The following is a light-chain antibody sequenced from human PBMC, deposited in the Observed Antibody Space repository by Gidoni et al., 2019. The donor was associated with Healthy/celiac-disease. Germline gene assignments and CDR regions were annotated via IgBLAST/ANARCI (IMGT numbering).Light chain of an antibody. CDR2: QDS. CDR3: QAWDSSNVV. V-gene: IGLV3-1*01. J-gene: IGLJ2*01. CDR1: KLGDKY. Sequence: YELTQPPSVSVSPGQTASITCSGDKLGDKYACWYQQKPGQSPVLVIYQDSKRPSGIPERFSGSNSGNTATLTISGTQAMDEADYYCQAWDSSNVVFGGGTKLTVL.